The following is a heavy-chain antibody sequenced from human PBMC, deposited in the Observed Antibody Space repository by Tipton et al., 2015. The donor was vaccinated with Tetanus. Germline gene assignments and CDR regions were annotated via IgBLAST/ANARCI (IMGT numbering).Heavy chain of an antibody. CDR3: ARFWGDYNNSMPPHYGLDV. CDR2: IYFSGST. Sequence: TLSLTCSVSGGSISSGGHYWTWIRQPPGEGLEWIGYIYFSGSTHYNPSLKTPVTISIDTSKNQFSLRLTSVTAADTAIYYCARFWGDYNNSMPPHYGLDVWGRGTTVTVSS. CDR1: GGSISSGGHY. J-gene: IGHJ6*02. V-gene: IGHV4-31*01. D-gene: IGHD4-11*01.